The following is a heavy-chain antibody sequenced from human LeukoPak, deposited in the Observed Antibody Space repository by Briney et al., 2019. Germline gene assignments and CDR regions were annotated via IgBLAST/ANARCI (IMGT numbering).Heavy chain of an antibody. CDR2: IYYSGST. V-gene: IGHV4-59*01. Sequence: SETLSLTCTVSGGSISSYSWSWIRQPPGKGLEWIGYIYYSGSTNYNPSLKSRVTISVDTSKNQFSLKLSSVTAADTAVYYCARVGVVAATDYYYYMDVWGKGTTVTVSS. D-gene: IGHD2-15*01. CDR1: GGSISSYS. CDR3: ARVGVVAATDYYYYMDV. J-gene: IGHJ6*03.